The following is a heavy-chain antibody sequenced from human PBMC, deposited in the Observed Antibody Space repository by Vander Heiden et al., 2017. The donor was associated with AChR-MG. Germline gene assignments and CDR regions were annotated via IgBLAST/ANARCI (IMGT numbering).Heavy chain of an antibody. Sequence: QVQLQEPGPGLVKPSGTLSLTLAVPGRSILASDWWTGVRQPPGKGLRWIGEIHHSGSTNYNPSLKSRVTISVDKSENQLSLNLSSVTAADTAVYYCAKDSRSSNWFDPWGQGTLVTVSS. D-gene: IGHD6-6*01. CDR1: GRSILASDW. J-gene: IGHJ5*02. CDR3: AKDSRSSNWFDP. V-gene: IGHV4-4*02. CDR2: IHHSGST.